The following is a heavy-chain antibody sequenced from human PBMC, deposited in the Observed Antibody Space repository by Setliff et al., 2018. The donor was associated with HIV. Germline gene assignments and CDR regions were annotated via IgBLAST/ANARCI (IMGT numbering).Heavy chain of an antibody. CDR1: GGSITDENSW. Sequence: SETLSLTCNVSGGSITDENSWWAWIRQPAGKRPEWLGLIYIRGGTDYNPSLKSRVTISLDTSRNQFSLNLTSVTAADTAVYYCAVDHVTNIAESGYGYTRIDPWGQGIPVTVSS. D-gene: IGHD6-19*01. V-gene: IGHV4-61*02. CDR3: AVDHVTNIAESGYGYTRIDP. CDR2: IYIRGGT. J-gene: IGHJ5*02.